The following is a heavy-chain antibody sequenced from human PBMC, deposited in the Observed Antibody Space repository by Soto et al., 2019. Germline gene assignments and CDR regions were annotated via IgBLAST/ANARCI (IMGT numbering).Heavy chain of an antibody. Sequence: QVQLVQSGAEVKKPGASVKVSCKASGYTFTSYGISWVRQAPGQGLEWMGWISAYNGNTSYAQKLQGRVTMTTDTSTSKAYMERRGLRSDDTAVYYCARHVAQGDGIAVASDYWGQGTLVTVSS. V-gene: IGHV1-18*01. J-gene: IGHJ4*02. D-gene: IGHD6-19*01. CDR1: GYTFTSYG. CDR3: ARHVAQGDGIAVASDY. CDR2: ISAYNGNT.